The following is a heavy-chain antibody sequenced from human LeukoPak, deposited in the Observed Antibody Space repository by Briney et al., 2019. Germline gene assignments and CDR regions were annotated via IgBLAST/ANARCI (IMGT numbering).Heavy chain of an antibody. CDR2: INPSGGST. CDR1: GYTFTSYY. V-gene: IGHV1-46*01. Sequence: ASVKVSCKASGYTFTSYYMHWVRQAPGQGLEWMGIINPSGGSTNYAQKLQGRVTMTTDTSTSTAYMELRSLRSDDTAVYYCARDQVDTAMVTGDYWGQGTLVTVSS. D-gene: IGHD5-18*01. J-gene: IGHJ4*02. CDR3: ARDQVDTAMVTGDY.